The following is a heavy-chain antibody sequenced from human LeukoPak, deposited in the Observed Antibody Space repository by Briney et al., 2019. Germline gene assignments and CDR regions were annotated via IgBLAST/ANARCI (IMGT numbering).Heavy chain of an antibody. D-gene: IGHD3-22*01. V-gene: IGHV1-24*01. CDR3: ARVILSHTYYYDTSGQAGLYYFDY. Sequence: ASVKVSCKVSGYTLTELSMHWVRQAPGKGLEWMGGFDPEDGETIYAQKFQGRVTMTEDTSTDTAYMELRSLRSDDTAVYSCARVILSHTYYYDTSGQAGLYYFDYWGQGTLVTVSS. CDR2: FDPEDGET. CDR1: GYTLTELS. J-gene: IGHJ4*02.